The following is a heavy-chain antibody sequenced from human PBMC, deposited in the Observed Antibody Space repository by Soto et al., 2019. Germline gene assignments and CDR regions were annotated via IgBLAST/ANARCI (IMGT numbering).Heavy chain of an antibody. Sequence: QAQLVQSGAEVKKPGASVKVSCKASGYTFTRYGISWVRQAPGQGLEWMGWINTYNSNTDYAQKFQGRVTMTTDTPTRPAYTEPSSPISDETAVHHCAREGYCSSGSCASDSHDYFGMDVCGQGTTCTV. V-gene: IGHV1-18*01. CDR3: AREGYCSSGSCASDSHDYFGMDV. J-gene: IGHJ6*02. D-gene: IGHD2-15*01. CDR1: GYTFTRYG. CDR2: INTYNSNT.